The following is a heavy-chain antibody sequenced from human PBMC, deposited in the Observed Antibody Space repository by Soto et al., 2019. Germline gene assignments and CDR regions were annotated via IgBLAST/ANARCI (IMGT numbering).Heavy chain of an antibody. D-gene: IGHD1-26*01. CDR3: AKDHPWEQPNYYFDF. V-gene: IGHV6-1*01. Sequence: SQTLSLTCAISGDSVSSNSAVWNWIRQSPSRGLEWLGRTYFRSKWYNDYAVSVKSRITINPDTSKNQFSLQLKSVTPEDTAVYYCAKDHPWEQPNYYFDFWGQGTLVTVSS. CDR2: TYFRSKWYN. CDR1: GDSVSSNSAV. J-gene: IGHJ4*02.